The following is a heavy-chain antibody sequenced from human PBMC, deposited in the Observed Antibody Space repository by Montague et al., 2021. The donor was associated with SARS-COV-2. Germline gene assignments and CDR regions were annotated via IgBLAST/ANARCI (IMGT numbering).Heavy chain of an antibody. CDR3: ARGSGCMGNAFDI. J-gene: IGHJ3*02. CDR2: IYYSGST. V-gene: IGHV4-59*01. Sequence: SETLSLTCTVSGGSISSYYWGWIRQPPGKGLEWIGYIYYSGSTNYNPSLKSRVTISVDTSKNQFSLKLSSVTAADTAVYYCARGSGCMGNAFDIWGQGTMVTVSS. D-gene: IGHD6-19*01. CDR1: GGSISSYY.